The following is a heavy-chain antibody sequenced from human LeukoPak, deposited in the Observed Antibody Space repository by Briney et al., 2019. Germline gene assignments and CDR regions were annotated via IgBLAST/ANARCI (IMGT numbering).Heavy chain of an antibody. CDR2: IHYSGTT. D-gene: IGHD6-19*01. J-gene: IGHJ4*02. CDR3: AGGGQWLSFDQ. CDR1: GGSINKYY. V-gene: IGHV4-59*01. Sequence: PSETLSLTCSVSGGSINKYYWSWIRQPPGKGLEWIGYIHYSGTTNYNPSLKSRVPISVDTSKSQLSLNLISVTAADAAVYYCAGGGQWLSFDQWGQGTLVTVSS.